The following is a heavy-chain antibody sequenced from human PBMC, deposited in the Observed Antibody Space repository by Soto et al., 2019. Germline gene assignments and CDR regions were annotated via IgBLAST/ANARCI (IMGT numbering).Heavy chain of an antibody. Sequence: GGSLRLSCAASGFTFSNAWMSWVRQAPGKGLEWVGRIKSKTDGGTTDYAAPVKGRFTISRDDSKNTLYLQMNSLKTEDTAVYYCTTSLNGDYDYYFDYWGQGTLVTVSS. V-gene: IGHV3-15*01. CDR2: IKSKTDGGTT. J-gene: IGHJ4*02. D-gene: IGHD4-17*01. CDR1: GFTFSNAW. CDR3: TTSLNGDYDYYFDY.